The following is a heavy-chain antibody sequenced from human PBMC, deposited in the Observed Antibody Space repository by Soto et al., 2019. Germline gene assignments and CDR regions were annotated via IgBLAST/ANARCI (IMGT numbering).Heavy chain of an antibody. V-gene: IGHV3-15*01. D-gene: IGHD2-15*01. J-gene: IGHJ5*02. CDR2: IKSKADGGTT. Sequence: EVQLVESGGGLVKPGGSLRLSCATSGFTFSNAWMSWVRQAPGKGLEWVGLIKSKADGGTTDYAAPVKGRFTISRDDSKTTLYLQMNSLKSEDRAVYYCTTGDCSGGSCPGVAPFDPWGQGTLVTVSS. CDR3: TTGDCSGGSCPGVAPFDP. CDR1: GFTFSNAW.